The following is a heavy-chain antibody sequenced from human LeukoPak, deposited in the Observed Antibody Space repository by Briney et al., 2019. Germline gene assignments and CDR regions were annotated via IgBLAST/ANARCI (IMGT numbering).Heavy chain of an antibody. CDR3: ARGFRSVTTWGYFDY. CDR2: IYSGGGT. CDR1: GFTVSTNY. D-gene: IGHD4-17*01. V-gene: IGHV3-66*01. Sequence: GGSLRLSCAASGFTVSTNYMSWVRQAPGKGLGWVSLIYSGGGTYYADSVKGRFTISRDNSRNTLSLQMNSLRVDDTAVYYCARGFRSVTTWGYFDYWGQGALVTVSS. J-gene: IGHJ4*02.